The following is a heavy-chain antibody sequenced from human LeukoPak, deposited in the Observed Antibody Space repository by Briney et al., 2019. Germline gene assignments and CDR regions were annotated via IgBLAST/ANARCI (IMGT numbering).Heavy chain of an antibody. CDR2: INHSGST. J-gene: IGHJ6*02. V-gene: IGHV4-34*01. Sequence: SEALSLTCAGYGWSFSGYYWRWLRQPPGKGLEWIGEINHSGSTNYNPSLKSRVTISVDTSKNQFSLKLSSVTDADTAVYYCARALVVPAANYYYYGMDVWGQGTTVTVSS. CDR1: GWSFSGYY. D-gene: IGHD2-2*01. CDR3: ARALVVPAANYYYYGMDV.